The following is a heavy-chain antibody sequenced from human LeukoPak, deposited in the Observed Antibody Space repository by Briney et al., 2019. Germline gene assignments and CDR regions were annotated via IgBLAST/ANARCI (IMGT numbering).Heavy chain of an antibody. J-gene: IGHJ4*02. CDR3: ARHDGTTVSNRRADY. CDR1: GYSFTSYW. Sequence: GESLKISCKGSGYSFTSYWIGWVRQMPGKGLEWMGIIYPGDSDTRYSPSFQGQVTISADKSISTAYLQWSSLKASDTTMYYCARHDGTTVSNRRADYWGQGTLVTVSS. CDR2: IYPGDSDT. D-gene: IGHD4-17*01. V-gene: IGHV5-51*01.